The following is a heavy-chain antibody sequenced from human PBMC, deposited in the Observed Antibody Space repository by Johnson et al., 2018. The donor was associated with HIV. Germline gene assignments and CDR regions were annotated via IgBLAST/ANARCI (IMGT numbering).Heavy chain of an antibody. CDR3: AKGRGSPPGAFDI. Sequence: MLLVESGGNLVQPGGSLRLSCAASGFTFSSYVMHWVRQAPGKGLEWVSAISGSGGSTYYADSVKGRFTISRDNSKNTLYLQMNSLRAEDTAVYYCAKGRGSPPGAFDIWGQGTMVTVSS. CDR2: ISGSGGST. D-gene: IGHD1-26*01. CDR1: GFTFSSYV. V-gene: IGHV3-23*04. J-gene: IGHJ3*02.